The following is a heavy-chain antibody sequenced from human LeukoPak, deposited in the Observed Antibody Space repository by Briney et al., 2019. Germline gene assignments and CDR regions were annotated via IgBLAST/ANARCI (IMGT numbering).Heavy chain of an antibody. J-gene: IGHJ6*02. V-gene: IGHV1-69*13. CDR2: IIPIFGTA. CDR3: ARASKKFYYYDSSGYYYYGMDV. D-gene: IGHD3-22*01. Sequence: SVTVSCKASGGTFSSYAISWVRQAPGQGLEWMGGIIPIFGTANYAQKFQGRVTITADESTSTAYMELSSLRSEDTAVYYCARASKKFYYYDSSGYYYYGMDVWGQGTTVTVSS. CDR1: GGTFSSYA.